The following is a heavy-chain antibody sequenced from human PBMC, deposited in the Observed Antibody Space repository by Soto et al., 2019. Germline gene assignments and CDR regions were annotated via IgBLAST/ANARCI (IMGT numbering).Heavy chain of an antibody. D-gene: IGHD3-16*01. CDR2: IKQDGSEK. CDR1: GFTFSDYL. V-gene: IGHV3-7*01. Sequence: EAQLVEAGGGLVQPGGSLRVSCAVSGFTFSDYLMSWVRQAPGKGLEWVAKIKQDGSEKDYVDSVKGRFTISRDNANNSLYLHMYSLRVEDTAIYYCARGGRDAYYWFDPWGQGTLVTVSS. CDR3: ARGGRDAYYWFDP. J-gene: IGHJ5*02.